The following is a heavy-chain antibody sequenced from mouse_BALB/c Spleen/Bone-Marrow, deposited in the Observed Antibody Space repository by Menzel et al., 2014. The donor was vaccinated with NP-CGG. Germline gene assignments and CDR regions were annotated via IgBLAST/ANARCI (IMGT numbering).Heavy chain of an antibody. Sequence: VQLQQPGADLVKPGASVKLSCTASGFNIKDTYMHWVKQRPEQGLEWIGRIDPANGNTKYDPKFQSKATITADTSSNTAYLQLSSLTSEDTAVYYCARGDYYGGSFFAYWGQGTLVTVSA. CDR2: IDPANGNT. CDR1: GFNIKDTY. D-gene: IGHD1-1*01. CDR3: ARGDYYGGSFFAY. J-gene: IGHJ3*01. V-gene: IGHV14-3*02.